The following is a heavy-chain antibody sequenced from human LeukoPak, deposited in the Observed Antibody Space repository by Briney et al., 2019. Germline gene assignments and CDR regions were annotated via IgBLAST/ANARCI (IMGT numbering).Heavy chain of an antibody. V-gene: IGHV4-39*07. CDR2: IYYTGST. Sequence: SETLSLTRIVSGGSFSTSSYFWGWIRQPPGKGLEWIGTIYYTGSTYCNPSLKSRVTISVDRSKNQFSLKLSSVTAADTAVYYCARCYGDYVKGGDYFDYWGQGTLVTVSS. D-gene: IGHD4-17*01. CDR3: ARCYGDYVKGGDYFDY. J-gene: IGHJ4*02. CDR1: GGSFSTSSYF.